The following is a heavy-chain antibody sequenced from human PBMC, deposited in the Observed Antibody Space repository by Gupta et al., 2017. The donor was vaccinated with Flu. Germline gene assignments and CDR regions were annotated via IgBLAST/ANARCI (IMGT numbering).Heavy chain of an antibody. CDR2: ISYDGNFK. CDR3: AKDWRRGYASAWQHDY. V-gene: IGHV3-30*18. Sequence: QVHLVESGGGVIQVGRSLRLSCAASGFTFNNYGLHWVRKAPGKGLEWVAVISYDGNFKSYADSVKGRFSVSRDNSRSTLYLQMDSLRPDDAAVYYCAKDWRRGYASAWQHDYWGQGTLVTVSS. D-gene: IGHD3-3*01. CDR1: GFTFNNYG. J-gene: IGHJ4*02.